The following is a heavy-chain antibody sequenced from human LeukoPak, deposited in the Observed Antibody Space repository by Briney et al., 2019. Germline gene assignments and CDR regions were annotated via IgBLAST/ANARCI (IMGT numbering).Heavy chain of an antibody. V-gene: IGHV3-7*01. CDR3: ARTNSFDY. Sequence: GGSLSLSCAASGFTFISYWMSWVGQAPGKGLEWVGNINRDGSEKYYGDSVKGRFTISRDNAKNSLFLQMNSLRADDTAVYYCARTNSFDYWGQGTLVTVSS. CDR1: GFTFISYW. D-gene: IGHD2/OR15-2a*01. CDR2: INRDGSEK. J-gene: IGHJ4*02.